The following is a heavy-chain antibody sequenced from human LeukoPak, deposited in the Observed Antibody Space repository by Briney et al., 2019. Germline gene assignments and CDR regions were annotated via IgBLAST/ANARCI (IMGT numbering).Heavy chain of an antibody. CDR2: IHPGDSDP. J-gene: IGHJ3*02. V-gene: IGHV5-51*01. Sequence: ASVKVSCKASGYTFTGYYTHWVRQAPGQGLEWMGIIHPGDSDPRYSPSFQGQVTISADKSISTAFLQRSSLKASDTAMYYCARQDNDAVDIWGQGTMVTVSS. CDR1: GYTFTGYY. CDR3: ARQDNDAVDI.